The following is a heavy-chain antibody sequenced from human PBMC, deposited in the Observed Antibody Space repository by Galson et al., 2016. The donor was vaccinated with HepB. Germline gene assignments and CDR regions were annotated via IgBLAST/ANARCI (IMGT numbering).Heavy chain of an antibody. CDR1: GYSFSSNW. CDR3: ARQEGAVAGPFDY. Sequence: QSGAEVKKPGESLKISCKGSGYSFSSNWIGRVRQMPGKGLEWMGIMYPGDSDTRYSPSFQGQVTISADKSITTAYLQWSSLKASDTAMYDCARQEGAVAGPFDYWGQGTLVTVSS. CDR2: MYPGDSDT. J-gene: IGHJ4*02. V-gene: IGHV5-51*01. D-gene: IGHD6-19*01.